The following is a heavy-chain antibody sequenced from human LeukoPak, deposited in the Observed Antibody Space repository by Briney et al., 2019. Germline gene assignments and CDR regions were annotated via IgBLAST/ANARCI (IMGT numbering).Heavy chain of an antibody. V-gene: IGHV3-21*01. CDR1: GFTFSSYD. D-gene: IGHD4-17*01. Sequence: GGSLRLSCAASGFTFSSYDMHWVRQAPGTGLEWVSSISSSSSYIYYADSMKGRFTISRDNAKNSLYLQMNSLRAEDTAVYYCARDYFGDYGPFDSWGQGTLVTVSS. J-gene: IGHJ4*02. CDR2: ISSSSSYI. CDR3: ARDYFGDYGPFDS.